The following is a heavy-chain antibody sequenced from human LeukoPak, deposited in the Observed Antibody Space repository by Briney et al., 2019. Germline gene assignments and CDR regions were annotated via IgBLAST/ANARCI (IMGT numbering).Heavy chain of an antibody. CDR1: GGSVSSSDYY. Sequence: PSETLSLTCTVSGGSVSSSDYYWGWIRQPPGKGLEWIGSIYYNGNTYYNPSLKSRVTVSVDTSENQFSLKLSSVTAADTAVYYCARIPGFRRFDYWGQGTLVTVSS. CDR3: ARIPGFRRFDY. J-gene: IGHJ4*02. V-gene: IGHV4-39*01. CDR2: IYYNGNT. D-gene: IGHD2-2*01.